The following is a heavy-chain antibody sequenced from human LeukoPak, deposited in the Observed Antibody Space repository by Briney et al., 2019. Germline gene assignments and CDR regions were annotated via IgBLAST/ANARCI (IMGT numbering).Heavy chain of an antibody. Sequence: GGSLRLSCAASRFTFSSYGMHWVRQAPGKGLEWVAVISYDGSNKYYADSVKGRSTISRDNSKNTLYLQMNSLRAEDTAVYYCAKDSGTILRYFDWLLYPDYWGQGTLVTVSS. V-gene: IGHV3-30*18. CDR2: ISYDGSNK. CDR1: RFTFSSYG. CDR3: AKDSGTILRYFDWLLYPDY. D-gene: IGHD3-9*01. J-gene: IGHJ4*02.